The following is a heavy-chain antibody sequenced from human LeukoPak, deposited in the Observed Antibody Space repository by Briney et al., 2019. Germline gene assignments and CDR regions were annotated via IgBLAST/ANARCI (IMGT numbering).Heavy chain of an antibody. D-gene: IGHD1/OR15-1a*01. V-gene: IGHV1-2*02. J-gene: IGHJ4*02. CDR1: GYTFTDYY. CDR3: ARGSANNGAGPKRAFEY. CDR2: ITPNSGGT. Sequence: GASVKVSCKASGYTFTDYYIHWVRQAPGQGLEWMGWITPNSGGTNYAQKFQGRVTMTRDTSISTAYMELSSLTSDDTAIYYCARGSANNGAGPKRAFEYWGRGTLVTLSS.